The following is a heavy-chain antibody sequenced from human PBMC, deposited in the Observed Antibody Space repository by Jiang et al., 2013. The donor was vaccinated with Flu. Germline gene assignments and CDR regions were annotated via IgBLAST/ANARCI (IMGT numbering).Heavy chain of an antibody. CDR1: GYRLYQLL. V-gene: IGHV5-10-1*01. J-gene: IGHJ5*02. D-gene: IGHD4-17*01. CDR3: ARHARPYGDYSRFDP. CDR2: DPSDSYT. Sequence: AEVKKPGESLRISCKGSGYRLYQLLDQLGAQMPGKPGVDGEIDPSDSYTNYSPSFQGHVTISADKSISTAYLQWSSLKASDTAMYYCARHARPYGDYSRFDPWGQGTLVTVSS.